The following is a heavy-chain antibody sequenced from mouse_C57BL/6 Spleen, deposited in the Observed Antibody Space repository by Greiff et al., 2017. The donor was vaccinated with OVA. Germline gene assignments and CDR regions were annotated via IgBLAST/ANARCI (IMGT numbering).Heavy chain of an antibody. V-gene: IGHV7-3*01. Sequence: EVKLVESGGGLVQPGGSLSLSCAASGFTFTDYYMSWVRQPPGKALEWLGFIRNKANGYTTEYSASVKGRFTISRDNSQSILYLQMNALRAEDSATYYGARYIGGPYYAMDYWGQGTSVTVSS. J-gene: IGHJ4*01. CDR1: GFTFTDYY. D-gene: IGHD3-3*01. CDR3: ARYIGGPYYAMDY. CDR2: IRNKANGYTT.